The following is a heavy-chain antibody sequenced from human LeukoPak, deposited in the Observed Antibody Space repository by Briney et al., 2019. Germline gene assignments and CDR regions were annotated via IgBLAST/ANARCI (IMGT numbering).Heavy chain of an antibody. D-gene: IGHD3-22*01. CDR2: INPNSGGT. J-gene: IGHJ4*02. Sequence: ASVKVSCKASGYTFTGYYMHWVRQAPGQGLEWMGRINPNSGGTNYAQKFQGRVTMTRDTSISTAYMELSRLRSDDTAVYYCARCLRFYYDSSGLYYFDYWGQGTLVTVSS. CDR1: GYTFTGYY. CDR3: ARCLRFYYDSSGLYYFDY. V-gene: IGHV1-2*06.